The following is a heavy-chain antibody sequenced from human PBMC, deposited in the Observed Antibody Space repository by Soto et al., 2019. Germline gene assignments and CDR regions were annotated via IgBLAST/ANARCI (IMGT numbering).Heavy chain of an antibody. CDR1: GFTFSSYA. V-gene: IGHV3-30-3*01. J-gene: IGHJ4*02. CDR2: ISYDGSNK. Sequence: QVQLVESGGGVVQPGRSLRLSCAASGFTFSSYAMHWVRQAPGKGLEWVAVISYDGSNKYYADSVKGRFTISSDNSKNTLYLQMNSLRAEDTAVYYCARAPYSSSWYLDYWGQGTLVTVSS. D-gene: IGHD6-13*01. CDR3: ARAPYSSSWYLDY.